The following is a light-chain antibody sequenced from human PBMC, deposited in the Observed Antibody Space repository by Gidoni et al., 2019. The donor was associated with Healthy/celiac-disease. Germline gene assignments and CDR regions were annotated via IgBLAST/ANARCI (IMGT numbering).Light chain of an antibody. CDR1: QSSSSY. J-gene: IGKJ2*01. V-gene: IGKV1-39*01. Sequence: DIQMTQSPSSLSASVGDRVTITCRASQSSSSYLNWYQQKQGKAPKLLIYAASRLQSGVPSRFSGSGSGTDFTLTISSLQPEDFATYYCQQSYSTPYTFXXXTKLEIK. CDR2: AAS. CDR3: QQSYSTPYT.